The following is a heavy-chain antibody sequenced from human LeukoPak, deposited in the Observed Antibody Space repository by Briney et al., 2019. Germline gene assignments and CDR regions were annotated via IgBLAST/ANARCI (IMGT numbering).Heavy chain of an antibody. J-gene: IGHJ3*02. D-gene: IGHD1-26*01. Sequence: ASVKVSCKASEYTFSYFNMHWVRQAPGQGLEWMGWINPNSGGTNYAQKFQGRVTMTRDTSISTVYMELSRLTSDDTAVYYCARELWVQQVAFDAFAMWGQGTMVTVSS. V-gene: IGHV1-2*02. CDR3: ARELWVQQVAFDAFAM. CDR2: INPNSGGT. CDR1: EYTFSYFN.